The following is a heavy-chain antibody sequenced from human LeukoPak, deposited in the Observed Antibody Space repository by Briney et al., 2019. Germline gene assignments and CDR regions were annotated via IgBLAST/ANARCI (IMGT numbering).Heavy chain of an antibody. CDR3: ARAREYYYGSGSYFGMDV. CDR1: GYTFTGCY. J-gene: IGHJ6*02. CDR2: IIPILGIA. V-gene: IGHV1-69*04. D-gene: IGHD3-10*01. Sequence: ASVRVSCKASGYTFTGCYMHWVRQAPGQGLEWMGRIIPILGIANYAQKFQGRVTITADKSTSTAYMELSSLRSEDTAVYYCARAREYYYGSGSYFGMDVWGQGTTVTVSS.